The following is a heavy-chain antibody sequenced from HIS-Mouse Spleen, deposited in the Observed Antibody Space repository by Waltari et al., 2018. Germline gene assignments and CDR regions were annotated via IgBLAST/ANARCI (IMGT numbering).Heavy chain of an antibody. CDR3: TRVGVAYYDSSGDDAFDI. J-gene: IGHJ3*02. CDR1: GFTFGVYA. D-gene: IGHD3-22*01. V-gene: IGHV3-49*03. CDR2: IRSKAYGGTT. Sequence: VQLVESGGGVVQPGRSLRLSCTASGFTFGVYAMSWFRQGPGKGLGWVGFIRSKAYGGTTEYAASVKGRFTISRDDSKSIAYLQMNSLKTEDTAVYYCTRVGVAYYDSSGDDAFDIWGQGTMVTVSS.